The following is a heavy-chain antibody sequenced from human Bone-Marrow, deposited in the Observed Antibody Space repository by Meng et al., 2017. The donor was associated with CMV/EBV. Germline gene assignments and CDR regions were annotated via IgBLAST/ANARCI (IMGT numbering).Heavy chain of an antibody. V-gene: IGHV3-33*06. CDR1: GFTFSSYG. D-gene: IGHD3-10*01. J-gene: IGHJ6*02. CDR3: AKFYGSGSYTNYYYYGMDV. CDR2: IWYDGSNK. Sequence: GEYLKISCAASGFTFSSYGMHWVRQAPGKGLEWAAVIWYDGSNKYYADSVKGRFTISRDNSKNTLYLQMNSLRAEDTAVYYCAKFYGSGSYTNYYYYGMDVWGQGTTVTVSS.